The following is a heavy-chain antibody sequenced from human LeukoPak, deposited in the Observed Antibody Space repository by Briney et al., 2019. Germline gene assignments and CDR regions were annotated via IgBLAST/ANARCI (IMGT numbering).Heavy chain of an antibody. J-gene: IGHJ5*02. V-gene: IGHV1-18*01. CDR3: ARDNSVRDEAWWFSP. CDR1: GYTFTNYG. CDR2: ISAYSGHT. D-gene: IGHD5-24*01. Sequence: GASVKVSCKASGYTFTNYGISWVRQAPGQGLEWMGWISAYSGHTKYVQRLQGRVTLTRDMSTSTDYLELSSLRSEDTAVYYCARDNSVRDEAWWFSPWGQGTLVTVSS.